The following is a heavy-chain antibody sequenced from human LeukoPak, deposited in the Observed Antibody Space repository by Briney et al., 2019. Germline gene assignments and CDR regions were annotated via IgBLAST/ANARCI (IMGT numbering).Heavy chain of an antibody. J-gene: IGHJ4*02. D-gene: IGHD3-10*01. CDR2: ISGSGGST. Sequence: GASVKVSCKASGYTFSSYAMSWVRQAPGKGLEWVSAISGSGGSTYYADSVKGRFTISRDNSKNTLYLQMNSLRAEDTAVYYCANQRLTRTHYDYWGQGTLVTVSS. CDR3: ANQRLTRTHYDY. V-gene: IGHV3-23*01. CDR1: GYTFSSYA.